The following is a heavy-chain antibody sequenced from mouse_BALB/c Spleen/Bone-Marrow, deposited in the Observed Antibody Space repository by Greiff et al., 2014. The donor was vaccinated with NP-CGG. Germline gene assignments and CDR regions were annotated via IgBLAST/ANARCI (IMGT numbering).Heavy chain of an antibody. CDR1: GFTFTDYA. J-gene: IGHJ2*01. Sequence: VQLVESGPELVRPGESVKISCKGSGFTFTDYAMHWVKRSHAKSLEWIGVISIYYDNTNYNQKFKGKATMTVDKSSSTAYMELARLTSEDSAIYYCARGIRLPLDYWGQGTTLTVSS. CDR3: ARGIRLPLDY. CDR2: ISIYYDNT. V-gene: IGHV1-67*01. D-gene: IGHD1-2*01.